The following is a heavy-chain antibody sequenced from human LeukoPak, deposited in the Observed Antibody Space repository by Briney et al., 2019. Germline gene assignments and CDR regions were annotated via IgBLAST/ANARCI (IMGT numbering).Heavy chain of an antibody. CDR1: GFTFSNYA. J-gene: IGHJ4*02. CDR2: ISGGADFT. D-gene: IGHD6-19*01. V-gene: IGHV3-23*01. Sequence: GGSLRLSCAASGFTFSNYAMTWVRQAPGKGLEWVSAISGGADFTYYADSVKGRFTISRDNSKNTLSLQMSSLRVEDTAVYYCAKGSSSGWSGDYFDYWGQGTLVTVSS. CDR3: AKGSSSGWSGDYFDY.